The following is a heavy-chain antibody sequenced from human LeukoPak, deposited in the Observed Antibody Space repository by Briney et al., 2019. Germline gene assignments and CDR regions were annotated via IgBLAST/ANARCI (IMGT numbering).Heavy chain of an antibody. V-gene: IGHV3-48*03. CDR2: ISSSGSTV. J-gene: IGHJ6*03. D-gene: IGHD1-1*01. CDR1: GVTFSNYE. CDR3: ARKDSTKRTIYYSYYMDV. Sequence: GGALRLSCAASGVTFSNYEMNWGGQAPGEGREGVSYISSSGSTVYYADSVKGRFTISRDNAKNSLYLQMNSLRAEDTAVYYCARKDSTKRTIYYSYYMDVWGKGTTVTVSS.